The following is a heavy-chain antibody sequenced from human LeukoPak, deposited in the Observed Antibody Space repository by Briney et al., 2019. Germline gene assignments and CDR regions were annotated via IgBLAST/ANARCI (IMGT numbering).Heavy chain of an antibody. D-gene: IGHD2-2*01. J-gene: IGHJ4*02. CDR1: GGSFSGYY. V-gene: IGHV4-34*01. CDR2: INHSGST. CDR3: ARGRGSTSLYYFDY. Sequence: SETLSLTCAVYGGSFSGYYWSWIRQPPGKGLEWIGEINHSGSTNYNPSLKSRVTISVDTSKNQFSLKLSSVTAADTAVYYWARGRGSTSLYYFDYWGQGTLVTVSS.